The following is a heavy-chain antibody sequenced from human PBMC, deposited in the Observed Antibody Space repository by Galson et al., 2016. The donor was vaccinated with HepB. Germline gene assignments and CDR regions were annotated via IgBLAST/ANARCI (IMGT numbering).Heavy chain of an antibody. CDR3: AKERLVRRIFDH. J-gene: IGHJ4*02. V-gene: IGHV3-23*01. D-gene: IGHD1-1*01. CDR2: ISTRRTT. CDR1: GFVFSNFG. Sequence: SLRLSCAASGFVFSNFGLSWVRQAPGKGLEWVASISTRRTTYSSDSVQGRFTISRDNSNNTLYLQINGLRAEDTAVYYCAKERLVRRIFDHWGQGTLLTVSS.